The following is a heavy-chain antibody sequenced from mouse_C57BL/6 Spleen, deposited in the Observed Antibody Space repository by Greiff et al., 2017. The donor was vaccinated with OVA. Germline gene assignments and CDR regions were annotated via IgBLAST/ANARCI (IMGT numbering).Heavy chain of an antibody. V-gene: IGHV3-6*01. Sequence: DVHLVESGPGLVKPSQSLSLTCSVTGYSITSGYYWNWIRQFPGNKLEWMGYISYDGSNNYNPSLKNRISITRDTSKNQFFLKLNSVTTEDTATYYCARTSSNPAWFAYWGQGTLVTVSA. CDR3: ARTSSNPAWFAY. D-gene: IGHD2-5*01. CDR1: GYSITSGYY. CDR2: ISYDGSN. J-gene: IGHJ3*01.